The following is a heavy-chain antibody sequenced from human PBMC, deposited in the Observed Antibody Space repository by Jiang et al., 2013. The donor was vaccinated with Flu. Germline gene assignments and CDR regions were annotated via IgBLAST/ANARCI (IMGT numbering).Heavy chain of an antibody. CDR1: GFSVSSYW. CDR3: SRDTFGPYDM. CDR2: AKGDGSVI. Sequence: GLVQPGGFLRLSCAASGFSVSSYWMHWVRQVPGKGLMWVARAKGDGSVITYADSVKGRFNIYRDNSKNTLYLQMSSLRDEDTGVYHCSRDTFGPYDMWGQGTMVIVSS. J-gene: IGHJ3*02. D-gene: IGHD3-10*01. V-gene: IGHV3-74*01.